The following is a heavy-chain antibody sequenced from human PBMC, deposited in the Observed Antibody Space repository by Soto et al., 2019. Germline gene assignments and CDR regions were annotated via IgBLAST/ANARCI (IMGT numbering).Heavy chain of an antibody. CDR1: GGSXXXXX. J-gene: IGHJ4*02. CDR2: IYNSGST. CDR3: XXXXXXXXXDS. Sequence: QVQLQESGPGLVRPSETLSLTCTVSGGSXXXXXXXXXRQXXGKGLEWIGYIYNSGSTNYNPSLKSRVTISVDTAKNQFXXXLXXXXXXXXXXXXXXXXXXXXXXDSWGQGTLVTVSS. V-gene: IGHV4-59*01.